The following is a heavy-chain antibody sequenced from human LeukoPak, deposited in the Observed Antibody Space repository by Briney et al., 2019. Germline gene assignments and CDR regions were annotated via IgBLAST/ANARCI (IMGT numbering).Heavy chain of an antibody. V-gene: IGHV4-30-4*01. CDR3: VSPRGFSYGYFDY. CDR2: IYYSGST. Sequence: PSETLSLTCTVSGGSISSGDYYWSWIRQPPGKGLEWIGYIYYSGSTYYNPSLKSRVTMSVDTSKNQFSLTLGSVSATDTAVYYCVSPRGFSYGYFDYWGQGTLVTVSS. J-gene: IGHJ4*02. CDR1: GGSISSGDYY. D-gene: IGHD5-18*01.